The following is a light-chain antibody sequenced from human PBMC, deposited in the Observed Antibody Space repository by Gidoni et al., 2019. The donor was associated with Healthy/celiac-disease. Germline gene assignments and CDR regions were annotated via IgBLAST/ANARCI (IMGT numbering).Light chain of an antibody. J-gene: IGKJ4*01. CDR3: QQELT. Sequence: DIQLPQSPSFLSASVGDRVTTTCRASQGISSYLAWYQQKPGKAPKLLIYAASTLQSGVPSRFSGSGSGIEFTLTISSLQPEDFANYYCQQELTFGGGTKVEIK. CDR1: QGISSY. V-gene: IGKV1-9*01. CDR2: AAS.